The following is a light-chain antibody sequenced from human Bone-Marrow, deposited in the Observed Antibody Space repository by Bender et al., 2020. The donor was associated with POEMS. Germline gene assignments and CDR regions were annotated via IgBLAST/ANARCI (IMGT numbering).Light chain of an antibody. J-gene: IGLJ1*01. CDR3: TPCPTASLYV. Sequence: QSARAQPASVSGSPGQSVTISCTGTSSDVGGYNYVSWYQQHPGKAPKLMIFESDNRPPGVPDRFSGSSPGAPPPLPSSGPRAEEAVDYPATPCPTASLYVFGPGTKVAVL. CDR2: ESD. V-gene: IGLV2-8*01. CDR1: SSDVGGYNY.